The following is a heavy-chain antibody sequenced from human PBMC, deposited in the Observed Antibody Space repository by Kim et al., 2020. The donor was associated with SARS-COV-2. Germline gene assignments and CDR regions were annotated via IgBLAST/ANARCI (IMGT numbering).Heavy chain of an antibody. D-gene: IGHD6-19*01. CDR1: GGSISSYY. J-gene: IGHJ6*02. Sequence: SENLSLTCTVSGGSISSYYWSWIRQPPGKGLEWIGYIYYSGSTNYNPSLKSRVTISVDTSKNQFSLKLSSVTAADTAVYYCARGGAVAVRGGYYYYYGMDVWGQGTTVTVSS. CDR3: ARGGAVAVRGGYYYYYGMDV. CDR2: IYYSGST. V-gene: IGHV4-59*13.